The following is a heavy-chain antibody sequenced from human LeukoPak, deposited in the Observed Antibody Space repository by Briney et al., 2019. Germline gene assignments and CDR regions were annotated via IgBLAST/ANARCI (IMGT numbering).Heavy chain of an antibody. CDR2: IYYSGST. D-gene: IGHD3-10*01. V-gene: IGHV4-30-4*08. Sequence: SETLSLTCTVSGGSISSGDYYWSWIRQSPGKGLEWIGYIYYSGSTYYNPSLKSRVTISVDTSKNQFSLKLSSVTAADTAVYYCARDGYDSGFRSNWGQGTLVTVSS. CDR3: ARDGYDSGFRSN. CDR1: GGSISSGDYY. J-gene: IGHJ4*02.